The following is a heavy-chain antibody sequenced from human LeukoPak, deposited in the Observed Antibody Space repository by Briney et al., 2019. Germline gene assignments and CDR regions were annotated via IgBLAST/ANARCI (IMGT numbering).Heavy chain of an antibody. Sequence: QSGGSLRLSCAASGFTFSNYWMSWVRQAPGKGLEWVANIKQDGSEKYYVDSVKGRFTISRDNAKNSLYLQMNSLRAEDTAVYYCARDLRQCYDTSDNWFDPWGQGTLVTVSS. CDR2: IKQDGSEK. V-gene: IGHV3-7*01. J-gene: IGHJ5*02. CDR3: ARDLRQCYDTSDNWFDP. D-gene: IGHD3-22*01. CDR1: GFTFSNYW.